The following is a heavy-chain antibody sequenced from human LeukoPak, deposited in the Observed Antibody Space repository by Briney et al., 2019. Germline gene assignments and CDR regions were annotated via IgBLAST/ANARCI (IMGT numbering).Heavy chain of an antibody. J-gene: IGHJ3*02. CDR1: GGSISSSSYY. V-gene: IGHV4-61*02. Sequence: SETLSLTCTVSGGSISSSSYYWSWIRQPAGKGLEWIGRIYTSGSTNYNPSLKSRVTISVDTSKNQFSLKLSSVTAADTAVYYCARDPLRFNYQGAFDIWGQGTMVTVSS. CDR3: ARDPLRFNYQGAFDI. D-gene: IGHD4-11*01. CDR2: IYTSGST.